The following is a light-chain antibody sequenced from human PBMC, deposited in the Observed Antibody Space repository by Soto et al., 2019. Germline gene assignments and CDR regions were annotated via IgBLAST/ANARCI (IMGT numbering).Light chain of an antibody. CDR3: QQFNNWPPWT. CDR2: AAS. J-gene: IGKJ1*01. Sequence: EIVLTQSPATLSLSPGERATLSCRASQSVGSSLAWYQQKLGQAPRLLIYAASTRAAGIPDRFSGSGSGTEFTLTISGLQSDDFAVYYCQQFNNWPPWTFGQGTKVDIK. CDR1: QSVGSS. V-gene: IGKV3-15*01.